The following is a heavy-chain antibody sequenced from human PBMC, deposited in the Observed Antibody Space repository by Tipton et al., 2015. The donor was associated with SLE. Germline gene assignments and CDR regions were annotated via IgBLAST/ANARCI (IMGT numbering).Heavy chain of an antibody. CDR3: ARGGNGFDY. Sequence: TLSLTCTVSSGSINIGGYYWGWIRQHPGKGLEWIGYIYFSGKTFYNPTLKSRLTISVDTSKNQFSVHLNSVTAADTAVYYCARGGNGFDYWGQGTLVTVSS. V-gene: IGHV4-31*03. CDR2: IYFSGKT. J-gene: IGHJ4*02. D-gene: IGHD2-8*01. CDR1: SGSINIGGYY.